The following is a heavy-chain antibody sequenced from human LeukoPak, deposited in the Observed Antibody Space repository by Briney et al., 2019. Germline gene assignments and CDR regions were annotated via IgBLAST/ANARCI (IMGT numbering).Heavy chain of an antibody. CDR2: IYYSGST. CDR1: GGSISTYY. D-gene: IGHD2-15*01. V-gene: IGHV4-59*05. Sequence: SETLSLTCTVSGGSISTYYWSWIRQPAGKGLEWIGSIYYSGSTYYNPSLKSRVTISVDTSKNQFSLKLSSVTAADTAVYYCASSPAGYCSGGSCYFAFDYWGQGTLVTVSS. CDR3: ASSPAGYCSGGSCYFAFDY. J-gene: IGHJ4*02.